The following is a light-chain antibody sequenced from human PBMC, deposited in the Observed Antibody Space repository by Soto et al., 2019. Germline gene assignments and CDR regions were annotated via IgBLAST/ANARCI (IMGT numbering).Light chain of an antibody. CDR3: QQANSFPLT. CDR1: QGILSW. CDR2: SAS. V-gene: IGKV1-12*01. Sequence: DIQMTQSPSSVSASAGDRVTITCRASQGILSWLAWYQQKPGKAPKLLIYSASNLQSGVPSRFSGSGSGTNFTLTISSLQPEYFATYYCQQANSFPLTFGGGTKVEIK. J-gene: IGKJ4*01.